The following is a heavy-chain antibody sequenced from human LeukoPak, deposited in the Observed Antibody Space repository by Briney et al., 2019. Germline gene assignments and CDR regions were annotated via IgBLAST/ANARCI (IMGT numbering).Heavy chain of an antibody. CDR3: ARGPITVAGKTLDY. J-gene: IGHJ4*02. V-gene: IGHV3-30-3*01. Sequence: PGGSLRLSCAASGFTFSSYAMHWVRQAPGKGLEWVAVISYDGSNKYYADSVKGRFTISRDNAKNSLYLQMNSLRAEDTAVYYCARGPITVAGKTLDYWGQGTLVTVSS. CDR1: GFTFSSYA. D-gene: IGHD6-19*01. CDR2: ISYDGSNK.